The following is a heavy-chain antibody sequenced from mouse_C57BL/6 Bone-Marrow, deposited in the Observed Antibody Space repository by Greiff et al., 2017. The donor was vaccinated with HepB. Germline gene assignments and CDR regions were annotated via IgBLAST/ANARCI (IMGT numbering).Heavy chain of an antibody. CDR3: AILGYYGSSSYAMDY. CDR2: IHPSDSDT. J-gene: IGHJ4*01. CDR1: GYTFTSYW. Sequence: QVQLQQPGAELVKPGASVKVSCKASGYTFTSYWMHWVKQRPGQGLEWIGRIHPSDSDTNYNQKFKGKATLTVDESSSTAYMQLSSLTSEDSAVYYCAILGYYGSSSYAMDYWGQGTSVTVSS. D-gene: IGHD1-1*01. V-gene: IGHV1-74*01.